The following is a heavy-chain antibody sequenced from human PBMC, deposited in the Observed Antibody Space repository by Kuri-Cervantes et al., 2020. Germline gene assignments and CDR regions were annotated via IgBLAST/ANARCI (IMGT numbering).Heavy chain of an antibody. J-gene: IGHJ6*02. D-gene: IGHD6-25*01. Sequence: ESLKISCTVSGGSISSSSYYWGWIRQPPGKGLEWIAYIYYSGSTNYNPSLKSRVTISVDTSKNQFSLKLSSVTAADTAVYYCARGAAFGWEDYYYGMDVWGQGTTVTVSS. CDR2: IYYSGST. V-gene: IGHV4-61*05. CDR1: GGSISSSSYY. CDR3: ARGAAFGWEDYYYGMDV.